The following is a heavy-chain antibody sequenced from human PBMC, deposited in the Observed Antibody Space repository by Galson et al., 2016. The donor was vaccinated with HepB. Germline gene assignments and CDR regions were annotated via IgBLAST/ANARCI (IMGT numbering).Heavy chain of an antibody. J-gene: IGHJ2*01. CDR3: ARADTVMGTYWYFDL. D-gene: IGHD5-18*01. V-gene: IGHV3-64*04. Sequence: SLRLSCAASGFIFSNHAMMWVRQAPGKGLEYVSSVTGDGDAAYYADSVKGRFTISRENAKNSLYLQMNSLRAGDTAVYYCARADTVMGTYWYFDLWGRGTLVTVSS. CDR2: VTGDGDAA. CDR1: GFIFSNHA.